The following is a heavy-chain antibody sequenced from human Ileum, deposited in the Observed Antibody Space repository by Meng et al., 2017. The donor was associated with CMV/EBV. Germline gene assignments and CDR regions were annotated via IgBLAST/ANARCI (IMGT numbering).Heavy chain of an antibody. CDR1: GYTFTGYY. CDR2: INPNSGGT. V-gene: IGHV1-2*02. CDR3: AREDSSGYYGIDY. Sequence: QVQLVQSGAAVKKPXASVKVSCKAFGYTFTGYYMHWVRQAPGQGLEWMGWINPNSGGTNYAQKFQGRVTMTRDTSISTAYMELSRLRSDDTAVYYCAREDSSGYYGIDYWGHGTLVTVSS. J-gene: IGHJ4*01. D-gene: IGHD3-22*01.